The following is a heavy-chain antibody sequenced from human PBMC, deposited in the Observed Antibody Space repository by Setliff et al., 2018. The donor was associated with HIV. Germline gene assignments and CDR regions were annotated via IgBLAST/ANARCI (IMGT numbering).Heavy chain of an antibody. CDR2: INAGNGNT. D-gene: IGHD2-21*02. CDR3: ASPTAIPH. J-gene: IGHJ4*02. Sequence: ASVKVSCKASGGTFSSYGITWVRQAPGQGLEWMGGINAGNGNTKYSQKFQGRVTITRDTSASTAYMELSSLRPEDTAVYYCASPTAIPHWGQGTLVTVSS. V-gene: IGHV1-3*01. CDR1: GGTFSSYG.